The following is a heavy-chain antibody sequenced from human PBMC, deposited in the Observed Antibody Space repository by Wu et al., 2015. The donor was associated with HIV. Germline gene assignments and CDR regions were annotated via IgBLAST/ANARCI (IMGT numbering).Heavy chain of an antibody. CDR2: IIPISATA. CDR3: ARDRGLWFGEYLIGGY. CDR1: GGTFSNYA. J-gene: IGHJ4*02. V-gene: IGHV1-69*13. Sequence: QVQLVQSGAEVKKPGSSVKVSCKSSGGTFSNYAITWVRQAPGQGLEWMGRIIPISATANYAQKFQGRVTITADESTSTAYMELRSLRSEDTAVYYCARDRGLWFGEYLIGGYWGQGTLVTVSS. D-gene: IGHD3-10*01.